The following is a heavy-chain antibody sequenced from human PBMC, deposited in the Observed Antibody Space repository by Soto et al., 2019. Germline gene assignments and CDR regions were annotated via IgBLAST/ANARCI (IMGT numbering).Heavy chain of an antibody. D-gene: IGHD6-6*01. CDR1: GFTFSTYG. CDR2: ISHNGINK. J-gene: IGHJ6*02. CDR3: ARVIRADSTSSNFYYYSGLDV. Sequence: QVQLVESGGGVVQPGRSLRLSCAASGFTFSTYGMHWVRQAPGKGLEWLAVISHNGINKYYADSVKGRFTISRDNSKDTLFLQMNSLRGEDTAIYYCARVIRADSTSSNFYYYSGLDVWGQGTTVTVSS. V-gene: IGHV3-30*03.